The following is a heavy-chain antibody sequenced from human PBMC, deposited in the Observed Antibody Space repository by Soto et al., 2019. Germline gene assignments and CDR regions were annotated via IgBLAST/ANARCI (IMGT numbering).Heavy chain of an antibody. CDR1: GGTFSSYA. D-gene: IGHD3-22*01. J-gene: IGHJ4*02. Sequence: QVQLVQSGAEVKKPGSSVKVSCKASGGTFSSYAISWVRQAPGQGLEWMGGIIPIFGTADYAQKFQGRVTITADESTSTVNMELSSLRSEDTDVYYCASHYDRSGYYYRGLDYWGQGTLVTVSS. V-gene: IGHV1-69*12. CDR3: ASHYDRSGYYYRGLDY. CDR2: IIPIFGTA.